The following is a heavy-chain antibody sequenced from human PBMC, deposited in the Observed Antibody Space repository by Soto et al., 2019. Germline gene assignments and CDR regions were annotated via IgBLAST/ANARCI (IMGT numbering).Heavy chain of an antibody. Sequence: QVQLVQSGAEVKKPGSSVKVSCKASGGTFSSYAISWVRQAPGQGLEWMGGTIPIFGTANYAQKFQGRVTISADESTSRDYMELSSLRSEDTAVYYCASQLRYFDWFNSWYFDLWGRGTLVTVSS. CDR3: ASQLRYFDWFNSWYFDL. J-gene: IGHJ2*01. V-gene: IGHV1-69*12. CDR1: GGTFSSYA. D-gene: IGHD3-9*01. CDR2: TIPIFGTA.